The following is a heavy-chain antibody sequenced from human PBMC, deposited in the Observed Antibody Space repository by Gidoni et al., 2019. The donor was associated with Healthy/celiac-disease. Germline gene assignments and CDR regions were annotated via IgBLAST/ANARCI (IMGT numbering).Heavy chain of an antibody. CDR3: ARAGHYDSSGFHDY. CDR2: IYYSGST. V-gene: IGHV4-59*01. D-gene: IGHD3-22*01. J-gene: IGHJ4*02. Sequence: QVQLQESGPGLVKPSETLSLTCTVSGCSISSYYWSWIRQPPGKGLEWIGYIYYSGSTNYNPSLKSRVTISVDTSKNQFSLKLSSVTAADTAVYYCARAGHYDSSGFHDYWGQGTLVTVSS. CDR1: GCSISSYY.